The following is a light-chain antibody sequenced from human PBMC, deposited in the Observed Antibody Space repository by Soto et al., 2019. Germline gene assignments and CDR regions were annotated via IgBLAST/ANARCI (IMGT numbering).Light chain of an antibody. CDR3: QHRSTWWT. CDR2: DAS. V-gene: IGKV3-11*01. CDR1: QSISNF. J-gene: IGKJ1*01. Sequence: VVLTQSPATLSLSPGDRATLSCGASQSISNFLDWYQHIPGQAPRLLIYDASNRAAGIPVKFSGSRFGTDFTLTISRVDADYSAVYYCQHRSTWWTFGQGTKVEI.